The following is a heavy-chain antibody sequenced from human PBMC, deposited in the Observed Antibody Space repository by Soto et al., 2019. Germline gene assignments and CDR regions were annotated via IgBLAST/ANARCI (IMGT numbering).Heavy chain of an antibody. D-gene: IGHD1-26*01. J-gene: IGHJ5*02. CDR1: GFTFSSYA. CDR3: AKNQGVELVPLAAVDWFDP. CDR2: ISYDGSNK. Sequence: GGSLRLSCVASGFTFSSYAMSWVRQAPGKGLEWVAVISYDGSNKYYADSVKGRFTISRDNSKSTVYLELNNLSAEDTAVYHCAKNQGVELVPLAAVDWFDPWGQGSVVTVS. V-gene: IGHV3-30-3*01.